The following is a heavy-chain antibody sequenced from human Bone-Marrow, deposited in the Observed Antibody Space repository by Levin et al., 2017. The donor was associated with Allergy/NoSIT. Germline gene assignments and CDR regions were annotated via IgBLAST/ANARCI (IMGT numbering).Heavy chain of an antibody. Sequence: SLKISCAASGFTFDDYAMHWVRQAPGKGLEWVSGISWNSGSIGYADSVKGRFTISRDNAKNSLYLQMNSLRAEDTALYYCAKASREGSGSLNYWGQGTLVTVSS. CDR3: AKASREGSGSLNY. J-gene: IGHJ4*02. V-gene: IGHV3-9*01. D-gene: IGHD3-10*01. CDR1: GFTFDDYA. CDR2: ISWNSGSI.